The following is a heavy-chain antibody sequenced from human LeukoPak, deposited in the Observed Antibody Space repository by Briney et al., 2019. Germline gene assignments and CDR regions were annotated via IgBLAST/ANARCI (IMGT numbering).Heavy chain of an antibody. CDR3: ARDQRYYDILTDY. D-gene: IGHD3-9*01. Sequence: GGSLRLSCAASGFTFSSYGMHWVRQAPGKGLEWVAFIRYDGSNKYYADSVKGRFTISRDNSKNTLYLQMNSLRAEDTAVYYCARDQRYYDILTDYWGQGTLVTVSS. J-gene: IGHJ4*02. CDR2: IRYDGSNK. CDR1: GFTFSSYG. V-gene: IGHV3-30*02.